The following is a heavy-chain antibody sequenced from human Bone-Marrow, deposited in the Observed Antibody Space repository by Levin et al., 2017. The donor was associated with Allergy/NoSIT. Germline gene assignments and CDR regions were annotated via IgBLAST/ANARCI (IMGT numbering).Heavy chain of an antibody. J-gene: IGHJ6*02. V-gene: IGHV4-30-4*01. CDR3: ARDRDHYDSSGYSVVYYGMDV. CDR2: IYNSGNT. Sequence: KASETLSLTCTVSGGSISSNDYYWSWIRQPPGKGLEWIGYIYNSGNTFYNPSLKSRVSISLETSKNQFSLNLSSVTAADTAVYYCARDRDHYDSSGYSVVYYGMDVWGQGTTVTVSS. CDR1: GGSISSNDYY. D-gene: IGHD3-22*01.